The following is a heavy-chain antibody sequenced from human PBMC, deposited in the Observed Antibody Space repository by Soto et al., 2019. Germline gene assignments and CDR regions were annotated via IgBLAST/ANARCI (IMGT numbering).Heavy chain of an antibody. Sequence: QVQLVQSGAEVKKPGSSVKVSCKASGDTFSSYAISWVRQAPGQGLEWMGGIIPIFDTANYAQKFQGRVTMTADESTSTAYMELNSLRSEDTAVYYWAITATPSSSRYYYHYGRDVWGQGTSVTVSS. CDR3: AITATPSSSRYYYHYGRDV. J-gene: IGHJ6*02. D-gene: IGHD6-13*01. CDR2: IIPIFDTA. V-gene: IGHV1-69*12. CDR1: GDTFSSYA.